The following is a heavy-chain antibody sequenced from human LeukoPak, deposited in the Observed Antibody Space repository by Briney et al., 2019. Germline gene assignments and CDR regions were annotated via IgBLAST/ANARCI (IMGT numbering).Heavy chain of an antibody. J-gene: IGHJ6*02. CDR3: ARDNIAVYGMDV. CDR1: GFTFSSYS. V-gene: IGHV3-21*01. D-gene: IGHD6-19*01. Sequence: KPGGSLRLSCAASGFTFSSYSMNWVRQAPGKGLEWVSSISSSSGYIYYADSVKGRFTISRDNAKNSLYLQMNSLRAEDTAVYYCARDNIAVYGMDVWGQGTTVTVSS. CDR2: ISSSSGYI.